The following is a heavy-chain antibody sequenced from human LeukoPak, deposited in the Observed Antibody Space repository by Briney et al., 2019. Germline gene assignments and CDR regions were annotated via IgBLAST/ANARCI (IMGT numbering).Heavy chain of an antibody. CDR1: GGTFSSYG. Sequence: ASVKVPCKASGGTFSSYGISWVRQAPGQGLEWMGWISAYNGNTNYAQKLQGRVTMTTDTSTSTAYMELRSLRSDDTAVYYCATSRPSYGANDYWGQGTLVTVSS. CDR3: ATSRPSYGANDY. D-gene: IGHD4-17*01. J-gene: IGHJ4*02. CDR2: ISAYNGNT. V-gene: IGHV1-18*01.